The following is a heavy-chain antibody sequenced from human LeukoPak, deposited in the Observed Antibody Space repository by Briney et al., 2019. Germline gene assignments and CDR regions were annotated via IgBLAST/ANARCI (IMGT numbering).Heavy chain of an antibody. Sequence: GGSLRLSCAASGFSFTSYEMHWARQAPGKGLEWVAVISYDAKNKNYADSVKGRFTISRDNFMNMLYLQMNSLRVEDTAVYYCARASFTYGDYGDNWFDPWGQGTLVTVSS. V-gene: IGHV3-30*04. CDR2: ISYDAKNK. CDR1: GFSFTSYE. J-gene: IGHJ5*02. CDR3: ARASFTYGDYGDNWFDP. D-gene: IGHD4-17*01.